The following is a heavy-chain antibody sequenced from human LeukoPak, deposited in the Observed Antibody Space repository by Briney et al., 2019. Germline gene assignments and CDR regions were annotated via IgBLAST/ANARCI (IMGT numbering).Heavy chain of an antibody. Sequence: GGSLRLSCTASGFTFSSYGMHWVRQAPGKGLEWVAYIQYDGSNQQYADSVKGRFSISRDRSKNIPYLQMNSLRAEDTAVYYCAKSPKSPAISMVRGTSQYNYYMDVWGKGTTVTISS. CDR2: IQYDGSNQ. D-gene: IGHD3-10*01. CDR3: AKSPKSPAISMVRGTSQYNYYMDV. J-gene: IGHJ6*03. V-gene: IGHV3-30*02. CDR1: GFTFSSYG.